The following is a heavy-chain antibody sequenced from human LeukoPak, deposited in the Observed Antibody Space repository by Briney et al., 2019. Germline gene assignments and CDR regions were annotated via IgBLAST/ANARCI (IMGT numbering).Heavy chain of an antibody. CDR2: INHSGST. CDR3: AGVVVAENWFDP. V-gene: IGHV4-34*01. D-gene: IGHD2-15*01. J-gene: IGHJ5*02. CDR1: GGSFSGYY. Sequence: SETLSLTCAVYGGSFSGYYWSWIRQPPGKGLEWIGEINHSGSTNYNPSLKSRVTISVDTSKNQFSLKLSSVTAADTAVYYCAGVVVAENWFDPWGQGTLVTVSS.